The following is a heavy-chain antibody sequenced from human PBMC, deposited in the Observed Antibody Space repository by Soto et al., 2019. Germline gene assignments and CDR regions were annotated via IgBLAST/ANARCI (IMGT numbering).Heavy chain of an antibody. Sequence: PXEFLKISFTGSGYSLTSYWIGWVRQIAGKSLEWMGIIYPGDSDTRYSPSFQGQVTISADKSISTAYLQWSSLKASDTAMYYCARPSAGTKEFDYWGQGMLVSVS. CDR2: IYPGDSDT. J-gene: IGHJ4*02. CDR1: GYSLTSYW. V-gene: IGHV5-51*01. D-gene: IGHD1-7*01. CDR3: ARPSAGTKEFDY.